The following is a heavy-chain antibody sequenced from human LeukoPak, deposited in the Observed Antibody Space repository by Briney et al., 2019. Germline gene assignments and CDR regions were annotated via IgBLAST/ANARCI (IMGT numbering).Heavy chain of an antibody. Sequence: GGSLRLSCAASEFMFSTYGMHWVRQAPGKGLEWVALISYDGRNKYYAESVKGRFIVSRDNSKNSLYLQMNSLRVEDTAVYYCGQDYWGQGTLVAVSP. CDR3: GQDY. J-gene: IGHJ4*02. CDR1: EFMFSTYG. CDR2: ISYDGRNK. V-gene: IGHV3-30*03.